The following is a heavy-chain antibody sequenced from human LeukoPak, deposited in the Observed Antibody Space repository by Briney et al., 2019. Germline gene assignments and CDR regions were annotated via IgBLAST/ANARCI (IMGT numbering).Heavy chain of an antibody. J-gene: IGHJ6*02. CDR2: IIPILGIA. V-gene: IGHV1-69*04. Sequence: SVKVSCKASGGTFSSYAISWVRQAPGQGLEWMGRIIPILGIANYAQKFQGRVTITADKSTSTAYMELSGLRSEDTAVYYCARGLNPRDYYYGMDVWGQGTTVTVSS. D-gene: IGHD4/OR15-4a*01. CDR1: GGTFSSYA. CDR3: ARGLNPRDYYYGMDV.